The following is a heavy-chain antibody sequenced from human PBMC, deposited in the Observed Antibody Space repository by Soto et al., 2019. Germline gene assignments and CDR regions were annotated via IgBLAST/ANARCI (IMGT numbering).Heavy chain of an antibody. D-gene: IGHD2-15*01. CDR1: GGSISSTNW. CDR2: IYHTGRT. V-gene: IGHV4-4*02. CDR3: ATLPPRIVVVVLPIPS. Sequence: QVQLQQSGPRLARPSGTLSLTCVVSGGSISSTNWWTWVRQTPGKGLEWIGAIYHTGRTKYNPSLKTRLTISLDKSNHQFSLNLNSVTAADTAVYYCATLPPRIVVVVLPIPSWGQGTLVTVSS. J-gene: IGHJ4*02.